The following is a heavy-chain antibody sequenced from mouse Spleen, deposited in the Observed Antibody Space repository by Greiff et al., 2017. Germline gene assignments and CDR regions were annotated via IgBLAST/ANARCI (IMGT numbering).Heavy chain of an antibody. CDR3: ARSHQLGWFAY. V-gene: IGHV1-52*01. J-gene: IGHJ3*01. CDR1: GYTFTSYW. Sequence: QVQLKQPGAELVRPGSSVKLSCKASGYTFTSYWMHWVKQRPIQGLEWIGNIDPSDSETHYNQKFKDKATLTVDKSSSTAYMQLSSLTSEDSAVYYCARSHQLGWFAYWGQGTLVTVSA. D-gene: IGHD4-1*02. CDR2: IDPSDSET.